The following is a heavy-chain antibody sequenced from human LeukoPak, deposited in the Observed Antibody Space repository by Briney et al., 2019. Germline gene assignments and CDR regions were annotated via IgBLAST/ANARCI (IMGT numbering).Heavy chain of an antibody. V-gene: IGHV5-51*01. Sequence: GASLQISCKGSGSIFTSYWIGWVRQLPGKGLEWVGIIYPGDSDTRYSPSFQGQVTISADKSISTAYLQWSSLKASDTAMYYCARLLLWFGELPYGMDVWGKGTTVTVSS. D-gene: IGHD3-10*01. CDR2: IYPGDSDT. CDR3: ARLLLWFGELPYGMDV. CDR1: GSIFTSYW. J-gene: IGHJ6*04.